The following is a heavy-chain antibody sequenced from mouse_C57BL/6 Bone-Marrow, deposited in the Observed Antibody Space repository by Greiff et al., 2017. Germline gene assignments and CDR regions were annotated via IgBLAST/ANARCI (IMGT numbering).Heavy chain of an antibody. J-gene: IGHJ1*03. CDR3: AREYYYGSGDWYFDV. CDR2: ISSGSSTI. D-gene: IGHD1-1*01. Sequence: DVKLVESGGGLVKPGGSLKLSCAASGFTFSDYGMHWVRQAPEQGLEWVAYISSGSSTIYYADTVKGRFTISRDNAKNTLFLQMTSLRSEDTAMYYGAREYYYGSGDWYFDVWGTGTTVTVSA. CDR1: GFTFSDYG. V-gene: IGHV5-17*01.